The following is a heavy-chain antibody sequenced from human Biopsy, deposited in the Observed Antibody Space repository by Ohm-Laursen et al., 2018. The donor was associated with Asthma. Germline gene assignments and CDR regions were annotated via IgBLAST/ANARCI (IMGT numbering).Heavy chain of an antibody. D-gene: IGHD3-22*01. V-gene: IGHV3-53*01. Sequence: SLRLSCAASGFAVSRDHMIWVRQAPGKGLEWVSVIYSGGTSHTADSVRGRFTSSRDYSKNTLYLQMHSLRAEDTAVYYCARGDSSNWSHYYFDYWGQGTLVTVSS. CDR2: IYSGGTS. CDR3: ARGDSSNWSHYYFDY. CDR1: GFAVSRDH. J-gene: IGHJ4*02.